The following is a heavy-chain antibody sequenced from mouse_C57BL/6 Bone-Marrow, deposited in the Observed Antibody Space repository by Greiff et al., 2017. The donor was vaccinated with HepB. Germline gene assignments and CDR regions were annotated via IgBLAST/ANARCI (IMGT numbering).Heavy chain of an antibody. CDR2: IYPGSGST. D-gene: IGHD1-1*01. CDR1: GYTFTSYW. CDR3: ANTVVAPYAMDY. Sequence: QVQQQQPGAELVKPGASVKMSCKASGYTFTSYWITWVKQRPGQGLEWIGDIYPGSGSTNYNEKFKSKATLTVDTSSSTAYMQLSSLTSEDSAVYYCANTVVAPYAMDYWGQGTSVTVSS. V-gene: IGHV1-55*01. J-gene: IGHJ4*01.